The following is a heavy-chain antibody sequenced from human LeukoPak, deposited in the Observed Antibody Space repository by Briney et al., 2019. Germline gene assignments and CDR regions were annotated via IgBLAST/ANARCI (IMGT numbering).Heavy chain of an antibody. Sequence: PTGTLSLTCGVPGHSISNYYWSSIRQPAGKGLEWNGRIHSSGNTNNNPSLESHVTMSVDASKRQGSLKMSYVTCAETAVYYWARDSGFWSTDRYHYDAVHVWGQGTTVTVSS. CDR1: GHSISNYY. CDR2: IHSSGNT. J-gene: IGHJ6*01. V-gene: IGHV4-4*07. D-gene: IGHD3-3*01. CDR3: ARDSGFWSTDRYHYDAVHV.